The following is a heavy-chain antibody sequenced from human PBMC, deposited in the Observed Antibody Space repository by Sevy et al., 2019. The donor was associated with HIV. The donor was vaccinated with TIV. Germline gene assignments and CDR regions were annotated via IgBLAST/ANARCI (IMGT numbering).Heavy chain of an antibody. D-gene: IGHD6-13*01. CDR3: ARDSGGIAAAGTPLSEYFQH. V-gene: IGHV3-33*01. CDR1: GFTFSSYG. CDR2: IWYDGSNK. Sequence: GGSLRLSCAASGFTFSSYGMHWVRQAPGKGLEWVAVIWYDGSNKYYVDSVKGRFTISRDNSKNTLYLQMNSLRAEDTAVYYCARDSGGIAAAGTPLSEYFQHWGQGTLVTVSS. J-gene: IGHJ1*01.